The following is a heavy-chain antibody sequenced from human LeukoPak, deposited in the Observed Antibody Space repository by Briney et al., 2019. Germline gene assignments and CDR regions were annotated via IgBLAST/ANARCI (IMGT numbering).Heavy chain of an antibody. V-gene: IGHV3-23*01. CDR1: GFTFSNYA. D-gene: IGHD1-26*01. CDR2: ISGSGGST. J-gene: IGHJ4*02. Sequence: PGGSLRLSCAASGFTFSNYAMGWVRQAPGKGLEWVSGISGSGGSTHYADSVKGRFTISRDNSKNTLYLQMNSLRAEDTAVYYCAKEASIWELTNYFDYWGQGTLVTVSS. CDR3: AKEASIWELTNYFDY.